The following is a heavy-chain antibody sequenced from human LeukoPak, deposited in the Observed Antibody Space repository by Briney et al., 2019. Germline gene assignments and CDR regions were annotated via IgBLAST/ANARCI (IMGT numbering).Heavy chain of an antibody. CDR1: GGSFSGYY. CDR3: ARGSAARPA. J-gene: IGHJ4*02. Sequence: SETLSLTCAVYGGSFSGYYWSWIRQPPGKGLEWIGEINHSGSTNYNSSLKSRVTISVDTSKNQFSLKLSSVTAADTAVYYCARGSAARPAWGQGTLVTVSS. D-gene: IGHD6-6*01. CDR2: INHSGST. V-gene: IGHV4-34*01.